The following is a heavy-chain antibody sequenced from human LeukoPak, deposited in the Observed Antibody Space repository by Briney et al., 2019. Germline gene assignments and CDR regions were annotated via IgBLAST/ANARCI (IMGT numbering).Heavy chain of an antibody. J-gene: IGHJ4*02. CDR2: ISYDGSNK. CDR1: GFTFSSYA. V-gene: IGHV3-30*04. Sequence: GRSLRLSCAASGFTFSSYAMHWVRQAPGKGLEWVAVISYDGSNKYYADSVKGRFTISRDNSKNTLYLQMNSLRAEDTAVYYCARVRSPRYFDYWGQGTLVTVSS. CDR3: ARVRSPRYFDY.